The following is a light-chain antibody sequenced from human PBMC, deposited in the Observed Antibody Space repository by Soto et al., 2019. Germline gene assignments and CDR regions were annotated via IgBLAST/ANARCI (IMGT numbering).Light chain of an antibody. CDR2: GAS. CDR3: QHHHSYSQT. CDR1: QSIRYY. J-gene: IGKJ1*01. Sequence: DIQLTQSPPTLSASVGDRVTITCRASQSIRYYLAWYQQMPGKAPKLLIYGASSLKSGVPSRFSGSGSGTEFTIPISILQPDDFATYFCQHHHSYSQTFGQGTKVEIK. V-gene: IGKV1-5*01.